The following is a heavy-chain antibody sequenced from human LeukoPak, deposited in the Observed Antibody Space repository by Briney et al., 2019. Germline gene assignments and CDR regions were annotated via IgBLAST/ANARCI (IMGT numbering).Heavy chain of an antibody. CDR3: AREFRQQLVLVDFVGWFDP. V-gene: IGHV1-18*01. CDR1: GYTFTSYG. J-gene: IGHJ5*02. Sequence: GASVKVSCKASGYTFTSYGISWVRQAPGQGLEWMGWISAYNGNTNYAQKLQGRVTMTTDTSTSTAYMELRSLRSDDTAVYYCAREFRQQLVLVDFVGWFDPWGQGTLVTVSS. CDR2: ISAYNGNT. D-gene: IGHD6-13*01.